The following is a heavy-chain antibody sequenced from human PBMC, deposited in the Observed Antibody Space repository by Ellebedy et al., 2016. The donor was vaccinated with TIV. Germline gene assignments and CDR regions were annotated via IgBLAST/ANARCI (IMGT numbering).Heavy chain of an antibody. CDR2: INHSGST. J-gene: IGHJ4*02. D-gene: IGHD6-19*01. CDR3: ASARLASRGGAY. CDR1: GGAFSGYY. V-gene: IGHV4-34*01. Sequence: GSLRLXXAVYGGAFSGYYWSWFRQPPGKGLEWIGEINHSGSTNYNPSLKSRVTISVDTSKNQFSLKLSSVTAADTAVYYCASARLASRGGAYWGQGTLVTVSS.